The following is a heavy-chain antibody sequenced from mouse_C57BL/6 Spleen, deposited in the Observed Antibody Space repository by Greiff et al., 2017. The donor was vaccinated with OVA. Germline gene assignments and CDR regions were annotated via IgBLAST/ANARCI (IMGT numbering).Heavy chain of an antibody. J-gene: IGHJ3*01. CDR3: AKLTPLAY. Sequence: VQLQQSGAELVRPGTSVKVSCKASGYAFTSYLIQWVKQRPGQGLEWIGVINPGSGGTNYNEKFKGKATLTVDKSSSTAYMQLSSLTSEDSAVYFCAKLTPLAYWGQGTLVTVSA. V-gene: IGHV1-54*01. CDR2: INPGSGGT. CDR1: GYAFTSYL.